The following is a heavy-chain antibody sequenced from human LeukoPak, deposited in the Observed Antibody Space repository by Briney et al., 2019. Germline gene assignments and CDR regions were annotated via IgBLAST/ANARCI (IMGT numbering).Heavy chain of an antibody. D-gene: IGHD3-10*02. V-gene: IGHV3-21*01. CDR1: GFTFSSYS. CDR3: AELGITMIGGV. Sequence: MTGGSLRLSCAASGFTFSSYSMNWVRQAPGKVLEWVSSISSSSSYIYYADSVKGRFTISRDNAKNSLYLQMNSLRAEDTAVYYCAELGITMIGGVWGKGTTVTISS. CDR2: ISSSSSYI. J-gene: IGHJ6*04.